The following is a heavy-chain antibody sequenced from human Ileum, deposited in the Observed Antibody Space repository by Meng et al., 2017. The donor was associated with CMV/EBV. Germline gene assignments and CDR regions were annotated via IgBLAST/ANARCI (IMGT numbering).Heavy chain of an antibody. J-gene: IGHJ4*02. CDR1: GFTFSDYW. Sequence: EVQLLESXXXXVXXGGXVRLSCTASGFTFSDYWLHWVRQAPGKGLDWVSRINTDGSSSNYADSVKGRITISRDNAKNTLYLEMNNLRVEDTAVYYCTRAGSYRHDYWGQGTLVTVSS. CDR3: TRAGSYRHDY. CDR2: INTDGSSS. V-gene: IGHV3-74*02. D-gene: IGHD1-26*01.